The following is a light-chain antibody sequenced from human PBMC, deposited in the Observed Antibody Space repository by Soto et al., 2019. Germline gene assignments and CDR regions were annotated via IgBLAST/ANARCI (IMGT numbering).Light chain of an antibody. CDR2: AAS. J-gene: IGKJ1*01. CDR3: QQYNSYWT. Sequence: AIQMTQSPSSLSASVGDRVTITCRASQGIRNDLGWYQQKPGKAPRFLIYAASSLQSGVPSRFSGSGSGTNFTLTISSLQPDDFATYYCQQYNSYWTFGQGTKVDIK. CDR1: QGIRND. V-gene: IGKV1-6*01.